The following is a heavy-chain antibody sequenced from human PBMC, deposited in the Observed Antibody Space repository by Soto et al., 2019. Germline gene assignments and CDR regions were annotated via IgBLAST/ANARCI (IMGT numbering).Heavy chain of an antibody. V-gene: IGHV4-31*03. CDR1: CGSISSGGYC. Sequence: PSETLSLTCTVSCGSISSGGYCWSWIRQHPGKGLEWIGYIYYSGSTYYNPSLKSRVTISVDTSKNQFSLQLSSVTAADTAVYYCARDYYDVWSGPYYYYGMDVWGQGTTVTVSS. D-gene: IGHD3-3*01. J-gene: IGHJ6*02. CDR2: IYYSGST. CDR3: ARDYYDVWSGPYYYYGMDV.